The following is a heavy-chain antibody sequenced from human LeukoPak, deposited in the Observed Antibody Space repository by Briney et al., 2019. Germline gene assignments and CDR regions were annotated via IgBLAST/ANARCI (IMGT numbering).Heavy chain of an antibody. D-gene: IGHD5-12*01. CDR1: GFIFSSYA. V-gene: IGHV3-23*01. J-gene: IGHJ3*02. CDR2: ISGSGGRT. CDR3: ARVGYSGYGFDPRDAFDI. Sequence: PGGSLRLSCAASGFIFSSYAMSWVRQAPGKGLEWASAISGSGGRTYHADSVKGRFTISRDNSKNTLYLQMNRLRAEDTAVYYCARVGYSGYGFDPRDAFDIWGQGTMVTVSS.